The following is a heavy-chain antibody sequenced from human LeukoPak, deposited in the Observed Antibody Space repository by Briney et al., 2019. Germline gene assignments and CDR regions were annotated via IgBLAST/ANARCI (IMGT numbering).Heavy chain of an antibody. V-gene: IGHV3-30-3*01. CDR1: GFTFSSYA. J-gene: IGHJ4*02. CDR2: ISYDGSNK. Sequence: GGSLRLSCAASGFTFSSYAMHWVRQAPGKGLEWVAVISYDGSNKYYADSVKGRFTISRDNSKNTLYLQMNSLRAEDTAVYYCARSFKSEQQQLVIDYWGQGTLVTVSS. CDR3: ARSFKSEQQQLVIDY. D-gene: IGHD6-13*01.